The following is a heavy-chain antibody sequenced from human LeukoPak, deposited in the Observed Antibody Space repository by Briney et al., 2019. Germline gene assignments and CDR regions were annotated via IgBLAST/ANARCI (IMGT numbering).Heavy chain of an antibody. Sequence: SETLSLTCTVSGGSISSYYWSWIRQPPGKGLEWIGYIYYSGSTNYNPSLKSRVTISVDTSKNQFSLKLSSVTAADAAVYYCARGGSDYYDRSGYCYWGQGTLVTVSS. J-gene: IGHJ4*02. V-gene: IGHV4-59*01. D-gene: IGHD3-22*01. CDR2: IYYSGST. CDR1: GGSISSYY. CDR3: ARGGSDYYDRSGYCY.